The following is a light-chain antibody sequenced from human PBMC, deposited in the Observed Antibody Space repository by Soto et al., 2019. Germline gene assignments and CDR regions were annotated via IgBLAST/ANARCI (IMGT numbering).Light chain of an antibody. Sequence: DIVMTQSPLSLPVTPGEPASISCRSSQSLLNRNGRHYLDWDLQKPGQSPQLLIYLGSNRASGVPDRFSGSGLGTDFTLKIRRVEAEDVGFYYCMQALLSPLPFGQGNKVEIK. J-gene: IGKJ1*01. CDR2: LGS. CDR3: MQALLSPLP. CDR1: QSLLNRNGRHY. V-gene: IGKV2-28*01.